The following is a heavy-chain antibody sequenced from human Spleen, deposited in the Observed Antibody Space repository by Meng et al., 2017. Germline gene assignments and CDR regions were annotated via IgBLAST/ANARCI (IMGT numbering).Heavy chain of an antibody. D-gene: IGHD4-11*01. CDR2: INHSGST. V-gene: IGHV4-34*01. J-gene: IGHJ4*02. Sequence: QGQLQQWGAGLLKPSDTLSLTCVVSGGSFSDYYWSWIRPPPGKGLEWIGEINHSGSTNYNPSLESRATISVDTSQINLSLKLSSVTAADSAVYYCARGPTTMAHDFDYWGQGTLVTASS. CDR1: GGSFSDYY. CDR3: ARGPTTMAHDFDY.